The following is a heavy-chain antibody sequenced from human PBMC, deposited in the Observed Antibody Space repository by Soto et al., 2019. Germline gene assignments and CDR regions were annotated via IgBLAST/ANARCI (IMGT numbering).Heavy chain of an antibody. CDR1: GYTFTGYY. CDR2: INPNSGGT. D-gene: IGHD3-10*01. CDR3: ARARRPKMVRTPDGALDI. Sequence: ASVKVSCKASGYTFTGYYMHWVRQAPGQGLEWMGWINPNSGGTNYAQKFQGWVTMTRDTSISIAYMELSRLRSDDTAVYYCARARRPKMVRTPDGALDIWGQGTMVTVSS. V-gene: IGHV1-2*04. J-gene: IGHJ3*02.